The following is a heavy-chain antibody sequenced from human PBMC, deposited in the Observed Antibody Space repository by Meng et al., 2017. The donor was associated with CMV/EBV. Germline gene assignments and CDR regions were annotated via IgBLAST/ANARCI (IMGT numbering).Heavy chain of an antibody. Sequence: GESLKISCSASGFTFSSYSMNWVRQAPGKGLEWVSYISSSSSYIYYADSVKGRFTITRDNAKNSLYLQMNSLRAEDTAVYYCARDSSSLELTDAFDIWGQGTMVTVSS. CDR1: GFTFSSYS. CDR3: ARDSSSLELTDAFDI. J-gene: IGHJ3*02. CDR2: ISSSSSYI. D-gene: IGHD4/OR15-4a*01. V-gene: IGHV3-21*05.